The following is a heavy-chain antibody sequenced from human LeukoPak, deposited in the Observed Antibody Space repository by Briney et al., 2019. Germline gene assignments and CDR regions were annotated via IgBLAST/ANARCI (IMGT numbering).Heavy chain of an antibody. CDR2: IYHSGST. D-gene: IGHD2-2*02. CDR1: GYSISSGYY. V-gene: IGHV4-38-2*01. Sequence: SETLSLTCAVSGYSISSGYYRGWIRQPPGKGLEWIGSIYHSGSTYYNPSLKSRVTISVDTSKNQFSLKLSSVTAADTAVYYCARHPQDIVVVPAAIPAYYFDYWGQGTLVTVSS. J-gene: IGHJ4*02. CDR3: ARHPQDIVVVPAAIPAYYFDY.